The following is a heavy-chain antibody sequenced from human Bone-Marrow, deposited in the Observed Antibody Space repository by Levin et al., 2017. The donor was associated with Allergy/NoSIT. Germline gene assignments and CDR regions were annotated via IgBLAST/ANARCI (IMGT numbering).Heavy chain of an antibody. V-gene: IGHV3-30-3*01. CDR3: ARGDLVVVVYPDY. CDR1: GFTFSSYS. CDR2: ISYDGGNE. J-gene: IGHJ4*02. Sequence: GGSLRLSCAASGFTFSSYSMHWVRQAPGKGLEWVALISYDGGNENYADSVKGRFTISRDNYKNTLYLQMNSLRAEEKAVYFCARGDLVVVVYPDYWGQGTLVTVAS. D-gene: IGHD2-8*02.